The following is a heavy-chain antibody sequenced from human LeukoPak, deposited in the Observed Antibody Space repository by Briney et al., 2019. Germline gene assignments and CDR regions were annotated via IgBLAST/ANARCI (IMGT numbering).Heavy chain of an antibody. Sequence: ASVKVSCKVSGYTLTELSMHWVRQAPGKGLEWMGGFDPEDGETIYAQKLQGRVTMTTDTSTSTAYMELRSLRSDDTAVYYCARYSSTSGDWFDPWGQGTLVTVSS. CDR1: GYTLTELS. J-gene: IGHJ5*02. D-gene: IGHD2-2*01. V-gene: IGHV1-24*01. CDR2: FDPEDGET. CDR3: ARYSSTSGDWFDP.